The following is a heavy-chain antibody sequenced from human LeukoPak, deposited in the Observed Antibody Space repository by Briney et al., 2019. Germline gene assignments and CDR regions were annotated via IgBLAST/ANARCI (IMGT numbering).Heavy chain of an antibody. Sequence: GGSLRLSCAASGFTLIDHAMTWVRQAPGKGLEWVSALSHLGDSVHYADSVKGRFTISRDNSKNTLYLQMNSLRAEDTAVYYCASAEKSLGYCSGGSCYEALDYWGQGTLVTVSS. CDR1: GFTLIDHA. J-gene: IGHJ4*02. CDR2: LSHLGDSV. D-gene: IGHD2-15*01. CDR3: ASAEKSLGYCSGGSCYEALDY. V-gene: IGHV3-23*01.